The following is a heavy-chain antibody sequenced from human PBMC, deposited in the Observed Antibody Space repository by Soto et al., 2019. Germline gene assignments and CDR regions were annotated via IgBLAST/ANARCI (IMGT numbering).Heavy chain of an antibody. CDR2: ISAYNGNT. J-gene: IGHJ6*03. D-gene: IGHD6-13*01. Sequence: ASVKVSCKASGYTFTSYGISWVRQAPGQGLEWMGWISAYNGNTNYAQKLQGRVTMTTDTSTSTAYMELRSLRSDDTAVYYCARERVEQQLAYYYYYYMDVWGKGTTVTVSS. V-gene: IGHV1-18*01. CDR1: GYTFTSYG. CDR3: ARERVEQQLAYYYYYYMDV.